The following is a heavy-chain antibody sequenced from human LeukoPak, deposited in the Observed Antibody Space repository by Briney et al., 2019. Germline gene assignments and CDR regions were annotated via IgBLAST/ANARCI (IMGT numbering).Heavy chain of an antibody. CDR1: GFTFSDYY. V-gene: IGHV3-11*01. D-gene: IGHD5-24*01. CDR2: ISSSGSTI. J-gene: IGHJ6*02. Sequence: GGSLRLSCAASGFTFSDYYVSWIRQAPGKGLEWVSYISSSGSTIYYADSVKGRFTISRDDAKNSLYLQMNSLRAEDTAVYYCARDLTVEMATIRYYGMDVWGQGTTVTVSS. CDR3: ARDLTVEMATIRYYGMDV.